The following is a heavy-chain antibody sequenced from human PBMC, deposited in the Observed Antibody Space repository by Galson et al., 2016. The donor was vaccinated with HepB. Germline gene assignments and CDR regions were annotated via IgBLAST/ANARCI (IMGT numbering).Heavy chain of an antibody. CDR3: ASRGFYGSLDN. J-gene: IGHJ4*02. V-gene: IGHV3-11*01. CDR2: ITSSGGLS. Sequence: SLRLSCAASGFTFSKTYMPWIRQAPGKGLEWISYITSSGGLSYYADSMEGRFTISRDNAKNSVYLQINSLRAEDTAVYYCASRGFYGSLDNWGQGTLVTVSS. D-gene: IGHD6-25*01. CDR1: GFTFSKTY.